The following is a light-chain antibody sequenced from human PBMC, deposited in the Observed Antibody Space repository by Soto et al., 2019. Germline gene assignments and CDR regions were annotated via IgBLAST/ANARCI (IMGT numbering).Light chain of an antibody. CDR3: QQYTEWPPWT. Sequence: DIQMTQSPSSLSASVGDRVTITCRASQTISSYLNWYQQKPGKAPKLLIYAASSLQSGVPSTFSGSGSGTEFTLTISSLQSEDFAVYYCQQYTEWPPWTFGQGTKVDIK. CDR2: AAS. CDR1: QTISSY. J-gene: IGKJ1*01. V-gene: IGKV1-39*01.